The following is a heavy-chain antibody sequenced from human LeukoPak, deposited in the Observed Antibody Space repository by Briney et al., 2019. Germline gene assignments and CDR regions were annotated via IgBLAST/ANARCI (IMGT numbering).Heavy chain of an antibody. CDR1: GFTFSSYA. J-gene: IGHJ3*02. CDR2: ISYDGSNK. D-gene: IGHD5-12*01. V-gene: IGHV3-30*04. CDR3: ARFPGIVATIDSADAFDI. Sequence: PGGSLRLSCAASGFTFSSYAMHWVRQAPGKGLEWVAVISYDGSNKYYADSVKGRFTISRDNSKNTLYLQMNSLRAEDTAVYYCARFPGIVATIDSADAFDIWGQGTMVTVSS.